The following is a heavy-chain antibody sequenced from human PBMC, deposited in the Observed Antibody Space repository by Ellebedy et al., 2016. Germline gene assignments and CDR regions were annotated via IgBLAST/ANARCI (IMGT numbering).Heavy chain of an antibody. CDR3: ARVRYGGSYYPYFDY. D-gene: IGHD1-26*01. J-gene: IGHJ4*02. CDR2: IYYSGTP. Sequence: SETLSLXXTVSGGSISSGDYYWSWLRQHPGQGLEWTGYIYYSGTPYYNPSLRSRITISVDTSRNQFSLKLSSVTAADTAVYYCARVRYGGSYYPYFDYWGQGTLVTVSS. V-gene: IGHV4-31*03. CDR1: GGSISSGDYY.